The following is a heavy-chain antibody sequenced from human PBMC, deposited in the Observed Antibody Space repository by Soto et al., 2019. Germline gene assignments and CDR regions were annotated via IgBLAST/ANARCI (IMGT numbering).Heavy chain of an antibody. J-gene: IGHJ4*02. Sequence: QVQLVQSGAEVQKPGSSVKVSCKASGGTFSSYAISWVRQAPGQGLEWMGGIIPIFGTANYAQKFQGRVTITADESMSTAYMELSSLRSEDTAVYYWAREPPYYYDSSGYYYWGQGTLVTVSS. CDR1: GGTFSSYA. V-gene: IGHV1-69*01. CDR2: IIPIFGTA. CDR3: AREPPYYYDSSGYYY. D-gene: IGHD3-22*01.